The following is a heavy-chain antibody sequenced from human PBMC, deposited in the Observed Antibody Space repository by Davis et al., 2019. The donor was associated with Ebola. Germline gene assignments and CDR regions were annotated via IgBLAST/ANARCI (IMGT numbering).Heavy chain of an antibody. CDR3: ARGFRRVDY. CDR2: IKQDGSEK. Sequence: GESLKISCAGSGFIFSASDMSWVRQAPGKGLEWVANIKQDGSEKYYVDSVKGRFTISRDNAKNSLYLQMNSLRAEDTAVYYCARGFRRVDYWGQGTLVTVSS. J-gene: IGHJ4*02. D-gene: IGHD3-10*01. V-gene: IGHV3-7*03. CDR1: GFIFSASD.